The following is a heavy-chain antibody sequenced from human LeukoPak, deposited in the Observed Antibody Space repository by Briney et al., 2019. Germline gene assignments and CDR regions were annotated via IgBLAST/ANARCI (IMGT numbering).Heavy chain of an antibody. Sequence: SETLPLTCTVSGGSISSGGYYWSWIRQHPGKGLEWIGYIYYSGSTYYNPSLKSRVTISVDTSKNQFSLKLSSVTAADTAVYYCARVRSSSHPNVWGSYRYYYFDYWGQGTLVTVSS. CDR3: ARVRSSSHPNVWGSYRYYYFDY. D-gene: IGHD3-16*02. J-gene: IGHJ4*02. CDR2: IYYSGST. CDR1: GGSISSGGYY. V-gene: IGHV4-31*03.